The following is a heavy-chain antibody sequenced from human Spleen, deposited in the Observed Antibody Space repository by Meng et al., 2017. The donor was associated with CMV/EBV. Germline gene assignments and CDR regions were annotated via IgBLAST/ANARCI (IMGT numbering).Heavy chain of an antibody. V-gene: IGHV4-31*02. Sequence: GGFYWSWIRQHPGKGLEWIGYIYYSGSTYYNPSLKSRVTISVDTSKNQFSLKLSSVTAADTAVYYCARIGRYCSSTSCWGSWLDPWGQGTLVTVSS. CDR2: IYYSGST. D-gene: IGHD2-2*01. CDR3: ARIGRYCSSTSCWGSWLDP. J-gene: IGHJ5*02. CDR1: GGFY.